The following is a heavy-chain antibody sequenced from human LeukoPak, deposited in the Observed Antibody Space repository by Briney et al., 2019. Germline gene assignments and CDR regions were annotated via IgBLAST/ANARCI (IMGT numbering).Heavy chain of an antibody. J-gene: IGHJ4*02. CDR1: GGTFSSYA. V-gene: IGHV1-69*05. D-gene: IGHD2-21*02. Sequence: GASVTVSCKASGGTFSSYAISWVRQAPGQGLEWMGGIIPIFGTANYAQKFQGRVTITRDTSASTAYMELSSLRSEDTAVYYCATGGAYCGGDCYPVDYFDYWGQGTLVTVSS. CDR2: IIPIFGTA. CDR3: ATGGAYCGGDCYPVDYFDY.